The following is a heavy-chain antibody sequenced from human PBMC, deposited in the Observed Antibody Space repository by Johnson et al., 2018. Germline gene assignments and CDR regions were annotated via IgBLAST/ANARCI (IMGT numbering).Heavy chain of an antibody. CDR1: GFSLTNYW. Sequence: VQLVESGGGLVQPGGSLRISCTASGFSLTNYWMHWVRQAPGKGLVWVSRIDYDGSRTNYADSVKGRFSISRDNAKNSLHLQMNSLIVDEKALYYCLGEGFIGSLDIWSRGTMVSVSS. J-gene: IGHJ3*02. D-gene: IGHD1-26*01. CDR2: IDYDGSRT. V-gene: IGHV3-74*01. CDR3: LGEGFIGSLDI.